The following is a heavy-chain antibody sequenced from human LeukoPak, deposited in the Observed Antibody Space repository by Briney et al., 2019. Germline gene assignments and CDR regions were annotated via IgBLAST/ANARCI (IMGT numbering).Heavy chain of an antibody. CDR1: GGSFSGYY. Sequence: SETLSLTCAVYGGSFSGYYWSWIRQPPGKGLEWIGEINHSGSTNYNPSLKSRVTISVDTSKNQFSLKLSSVTAADTAVYYCARRRAVVTMIVVVIVGEFDYWGQETLVTVSS. J-gene: IGHJ4*02. CDR3: ARRRAVVTMIVVVIVGEFDY. CDR2: INHSGST. D-gene: IGHD3-22*01. V-gene: IGHV4-34*01.